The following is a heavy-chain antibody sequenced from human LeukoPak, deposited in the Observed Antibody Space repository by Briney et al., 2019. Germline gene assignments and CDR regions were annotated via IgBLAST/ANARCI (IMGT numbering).Heavy chain of an antibody. CDR3: TTDPSLIVVVTAIDY. J-gene: IGHJ4*02. CDR1: GFTFSNAW. CDR2: IKSKTDGGTT. Sequence: GGSLRLSCAASGFTFSNAWMSWVRQAPGKGLEWVGRIKSKTDGGTTDYAAPVKGRFTISRDDSKNTLYQQMNSLKTEDTAVYYCTTDPSLIVVVTAIDYWGQGTLVTVSS. V-gene: IGHV3-15*01. D-gene: IGHD2-21*02.